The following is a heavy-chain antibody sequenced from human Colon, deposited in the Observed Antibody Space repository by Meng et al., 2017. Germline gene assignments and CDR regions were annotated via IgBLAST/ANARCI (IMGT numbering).Heavy chain of an antibody. V-gene: IGHV1-2*05. CDR3: ARMGAGAAFDF. J-gene: IGHJ4*02. D-gene: IGHD1-26*01. CDR2: INTNSGVT. CDR1: GYTFTNFF. Sequence: QVHLVQSGAEVKTPWSPIKISCEASGYTFTNFFLNWLRQSPGQGFEWLGRINTNSGVTNCAQKFQDRVTMTRDTSISTAYMELASLRSDDTGVYYCARMGAGAAFDFWGQGTLVTVFS.